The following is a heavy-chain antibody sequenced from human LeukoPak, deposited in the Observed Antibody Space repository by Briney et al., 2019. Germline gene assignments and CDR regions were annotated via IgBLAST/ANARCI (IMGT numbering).Heavy chain of an antibody. CDR3: ARPLAARSGAARYLDY. J-gene: IGHJ4*02. Sequence: SETLSLTCTVSGGSISGYYWSWVRQPPGKGLEWIGYIYYSGSTDYNPSLKSRVTISVDTSNKQFSLKLSSVTAADTAIYYCARPLAARSGAARYLDYLGRGTLVIVSS. CDR1: GGSISGYY. CDR2: IYYSGST. V-gene: IGHV4-59*08. D-gene: IGHD4/OR15-4a*01.